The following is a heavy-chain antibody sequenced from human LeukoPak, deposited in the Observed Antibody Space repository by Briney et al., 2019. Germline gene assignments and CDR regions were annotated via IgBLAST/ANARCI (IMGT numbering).Heavy chain of an antibody. J-gene: IGHJ6*02. Sequence: ASVKVSCKASGYTFTSYDINWVRQATGQVLEWMGWMNPNSGNAGYAQKFQGRVTMTRNTSISTAYMELSSLRSEDTAVYYCARGIQLWPGQVYYYYGMDVWGQGTTVTVSS. D-gene: IGHD5-18*01. CDR1: GYTFTSYD. V-gene: IGHV1-8*01. CDR2: MNPNSGNA. CDR3: ARGIQLWPGQVYYYYGMDV.